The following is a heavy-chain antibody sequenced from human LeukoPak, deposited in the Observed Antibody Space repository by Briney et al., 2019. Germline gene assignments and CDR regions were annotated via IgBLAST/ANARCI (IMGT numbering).Heavy chain of an antibody. CDR2: ISGSGGST. CDR1: GLTFSIYG. D-gene: IGHD3-22*01. CDR3: ANQGAEYYYDSSTFSAFDI. Sequence: PGGSLRLSCAVSGLTFSIYGMHWVRQAPGKGLEWVSAISGSGGSTYYADSVKGRFTISRDNSKNTLYLQMNSLRAEDTAVYYCANQGAEYYYDSSTFSAFDIWGQGTMVTVSS. J-gene: IGHJ3*02. V-gene: IGHV3-23*01.